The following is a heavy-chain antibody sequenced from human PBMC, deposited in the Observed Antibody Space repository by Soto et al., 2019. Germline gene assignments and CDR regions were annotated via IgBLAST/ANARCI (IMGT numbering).Heavy chain of an antibody. D-gene: IGHD1-1*01. CDR3: ARGRAPILEPQAPTEY. CDR1: GYTFTSYY. V-gene: IGHV1-46*01. J-gene: IGHJ4*02. Sequence: ASVKVSCKASGYTFTSYYMHWVRQAPGQGLEWMGIINPSGGSTSYAQKFQGRVTMTRDTSTSTVYMELSSLRSEDTAVYYCARGRAPILEPQAPTEYWGQGTLVTVSS. CDR2: INPSGGST.